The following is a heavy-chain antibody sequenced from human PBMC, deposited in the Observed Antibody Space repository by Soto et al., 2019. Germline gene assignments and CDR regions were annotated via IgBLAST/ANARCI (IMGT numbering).Heavy chain of an antibody. CDR2: INPNGGST. D-gene: IGHD2-2*01. CDR1: GYIFINYY. CDR3: ATNYCSSTSCYENAFDI. V-gene: IGHV1-46*01. J-gene: IGHJ3*02. Sequence: GASVKVSCKASGYIFINYYIHWVRQAPGQGLEWIGIINPNGGSTNYAQKFRGRVTLAKDTSTDTAYMELSSLRSEDTAVYYCATNYCSSTSCYENAFDIWGQGTMVTVSS.